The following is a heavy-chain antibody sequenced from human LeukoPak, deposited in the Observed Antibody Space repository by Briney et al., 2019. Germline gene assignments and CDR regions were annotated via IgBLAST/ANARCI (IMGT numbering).Heavy chain of an antibody. J-gene: IGHJ4*02. CDR3: ARQGRIAAAGTAFDY. V-gene: IGHV5-51*01. CDR2: IYPGDSDT. D-gene: IGHD6-13*01. Sequence: GESLKISCKGSGSSFTSYWIGWVRQVPGKGLEWMGIIYPGDSDTRYSPSFQGQVTISADKSITTAYLQWSSLKASDTAMYYCARQGRIAAAGTAFDYWGQGTLVTVSS. CDR1: GSSFTSYW.